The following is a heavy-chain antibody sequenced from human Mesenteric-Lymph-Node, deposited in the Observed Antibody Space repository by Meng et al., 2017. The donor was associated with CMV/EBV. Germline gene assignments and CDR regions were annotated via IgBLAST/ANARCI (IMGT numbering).Heavy chain of an antibody. CDR3: AQYCSSTTCSLRAFDY. Sequence: GESLKISCAASGFTFDDYAMSWVRQAPGKGLEWVSLIYSPDNPYYADSVKGRFTISRDNSKNTLYLQMNSLRAEDTAVYYCAQYCSSTTCSLRAFDYWGQGTLVTVSS. CDR2: IYSPDNP. D-gene: IGHD2/OR15-2a*01. V-gene: IGHV3-23*03. J-gene: IGHJ4*02. CDR1: GFTFDDYA.